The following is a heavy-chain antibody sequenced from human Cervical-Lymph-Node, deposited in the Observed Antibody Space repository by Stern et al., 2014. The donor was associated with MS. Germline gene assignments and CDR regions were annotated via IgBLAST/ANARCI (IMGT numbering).Heavy chain of an antibody. Sequence: QVQLVESGPGLVKPSQTLSLTCTVSGASTSSDGYYWSWIRHHPGKGLEWIGYIYKSGNAYYSPSLKSRLTLSIDTSKNQFSLNLTSVTAADTAVYYCARRDRGWGAFDFWGQGTMVTVSS. CDR3: ARRDRGWGAFDF. J-gene: IGHJ3*01. V-gene: IGHV4-31*03. CDR2: IYKSGNA. CDR1: GASTSSDGYY. D-gene: IGHD6-19*01.